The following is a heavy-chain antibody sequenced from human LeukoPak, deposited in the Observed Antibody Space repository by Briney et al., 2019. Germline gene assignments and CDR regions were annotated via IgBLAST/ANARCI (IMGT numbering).Heavy chain of an antibody. J-gene: IGHJ4*02. V-gene: IGHV3-21*01. D-gene: IGHD4-17*01. CDR3: ARDTRHTVTTGGFDY. CDR2: ISSSSSYI. CDR1: GFTFSSYS. Sequence: GGSLRLSCAASGFTFSSYSMNWVRQAPGKGLEWVSSISSSSSYIYYADSVKGRFTISRDNAKNSLYLQMNSLRAEDTAVYYCARDTRHTVTTGGFDYWGQGTLVTVSS.